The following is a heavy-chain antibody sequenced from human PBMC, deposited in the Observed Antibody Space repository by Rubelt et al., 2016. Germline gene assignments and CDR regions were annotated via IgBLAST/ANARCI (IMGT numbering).Heavy chain of an antibody. CDR1: GGSISSGGYY. CDR3: ARADGGSYSNYYYYGMDV. Sequence: QVQLQESGPGLVKPSQTLSLTCTVSGGSISSGGYYWSWIRQHPGKGLEWIGYIYYSGSTYYNPSLKSRVTISVDPSKNQFSLKRSSVTAADTAVYYCARADGGSYSNYYYYGMDVWGQGTTVTVSS. J-gene: IGHJ6*02. V-gene: IGHV4-31*03. D-gene: IGHD1-26*01. CDR2: IYYSGST.